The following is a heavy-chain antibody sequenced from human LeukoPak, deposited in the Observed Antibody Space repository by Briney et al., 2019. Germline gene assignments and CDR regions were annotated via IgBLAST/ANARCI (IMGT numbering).Heavy chain of an antibody. CDR1: GGSISSSSDY. Sequence: PSETLSLTCTVSGGSISSSSDYWGWIRQPPGKGLEWIGSIYYGGNTYYNPSLKSRVTISVDTSKKQFSLKLSSVTAADTAVYYCASTPSGSSAWYYFDKWGQGTLVTVSS. J-gene: IGHJ4*02. CDR3: ASTPSGSSAWYYFDK. CDR2: IYYGGNT. V-gene: IGHV4-39*01. D-gene: IGHD6-19*01.